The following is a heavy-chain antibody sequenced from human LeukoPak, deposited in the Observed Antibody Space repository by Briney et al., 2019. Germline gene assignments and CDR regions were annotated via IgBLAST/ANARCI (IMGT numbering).Heavy chain of an antibody. Sequence: ASVKVSCKASGYTFTDYYMHWVRQAPGQGLEWMGWINPNSGGTNYAQKFQGRVTMTRDTSISTAYMELSRLRSDDTAVYYCARVKIASWAFDIWGQGTMVTVSS. CDR3: ARVKIASWAFDI. V-gene: IGHV1-2*02. J-gene: IGHJ3*02. CDR1: GYTFTDYY. CDR2: INPNSGGT. D-gene: IGHD3-22*01.